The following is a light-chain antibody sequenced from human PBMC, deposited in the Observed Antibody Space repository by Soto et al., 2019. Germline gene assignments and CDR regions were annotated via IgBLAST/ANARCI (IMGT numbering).Light chain of an antibody. CDR1: SSDVGGYNN. CDR3: SSFTSSTTYV. J-gene: IGLJ1*01. Sequence: QSALTQPASVSGSPGQAITTSCTGTSSDVGGYNNVCWYQQHPGKAPKLIIYDVSNRPSGVFNRFSGSKSGNTASLTISGLQAEDEADYYCSSFTSSTTYVFGTGTKLTVL. CDR2: DVS. V-gene: IGLV2-14*01.